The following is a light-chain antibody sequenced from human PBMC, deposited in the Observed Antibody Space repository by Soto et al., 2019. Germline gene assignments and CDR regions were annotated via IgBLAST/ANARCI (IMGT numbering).Light chain of an antibody. CDR2: KNN. Sequence: QSVLTQPPSASGTPGQRVSISCSGRASNVGSTYGFWYQQVPGTAPTLLIYKNNQRPSGVSDRFSGSKSGTSASLAISGLRVDDEADYYCASWDNDLKGQIVGGGTKVTVL. J-gene: IGLJ2*01. CDR3: ASWDNDLKGQI. CDR1: ASNVGSTY. V-gene: IGLV1-47*01.